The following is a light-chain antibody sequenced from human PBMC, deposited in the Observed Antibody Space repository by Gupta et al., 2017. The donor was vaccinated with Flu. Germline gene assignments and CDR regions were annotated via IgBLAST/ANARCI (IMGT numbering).Light chain of an antibody. V-gene: IGLV3-25*03. CDR1: AVPKQY. Sequence: GQTARITCSGDAVPKQYAYWYQQKPGQAPVLVIYKDSERPSGIPERFSGSSSGTTVTLTISGVQAEDEADYYCQSADSSGTYVVFGGGTKLTVL. J-gene: IGLJ2*01. CDR3: QSADSSGTYVV. CDR2: KDS.